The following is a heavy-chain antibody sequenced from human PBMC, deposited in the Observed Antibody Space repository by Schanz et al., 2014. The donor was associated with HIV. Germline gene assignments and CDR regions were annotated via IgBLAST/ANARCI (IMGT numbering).Heavy chain of an antibody. Sequence: QVQLVESGGGVVQPGRSLRLSCTASGFTFSSSGMHWVRQAPGKGLEWVAAMWYDESHKGYADSVKGRFTISRDNAKNSLYLQMNSLRAEDTAVYHCAARYCSGAKCYSLDYWGQGTLVTVSS. CDR1: GFTFSSSG. V-gene: IGHV3-33*03. J-gene: IGHJ4*02. D-gene: IGHD2-15*01. CDR2: MWYDESHK. CDR3: AARYCSGAKCYSLDY.